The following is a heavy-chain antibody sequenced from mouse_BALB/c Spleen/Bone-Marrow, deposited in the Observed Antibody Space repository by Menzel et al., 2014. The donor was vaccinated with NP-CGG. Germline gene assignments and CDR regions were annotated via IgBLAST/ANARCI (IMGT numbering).Heavy chain of an antibody. D-gene: IGHD4-1*01. V-gene: IGHV6-6*02. J-gene: IGHJ3*01. CDR3: TTGFAY. Sequence: EVLLVESGGGLVQPGGSMKLSCVASGFTFSNYWMNWVRQSPEKGPEWVAEIRLTSNNYATHYAESVKGRFTISRDDSKSSVYLQMNNLRAEDTGIYYCTTGFAYWGQGTLVTVSA. CDR1: GFTFSNYW. CDR2: IRLTSNNYAT.